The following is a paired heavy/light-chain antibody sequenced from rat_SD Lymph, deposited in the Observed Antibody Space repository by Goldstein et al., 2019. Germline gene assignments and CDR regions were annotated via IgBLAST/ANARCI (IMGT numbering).Light chain of an antibody. J-gene: IGKJ2-3*01. CDR2: YAS. CDR1: QNVYNN. CDR3: QRIYNSPYT. Sequence: NIVMTQSPKSMSISVGDRVTMNCKASQNVYNNIAWYQQKPGQSPKLLIYYASNRYNGVPDRFTGSGYGTDFTLTINSVQAEDAAFYYCQRIYNSPYTFGAGTKLELK. V-gene: IGKV6S5*01.
Heavy chain of an antibody. CDR1: GFTFSNYG. CDR3: ARHDYGSYFDY. V-gene: IGHV5-34*01. Sequence: EVQLVESGGGLVQPGRSLKLSCVASGFTFSNYGMNWIRQAPGKGLEWVAYISSGSSYIYYAETVKGRFTISRDNAKNTLYLQMTSLRSEDTALYYCARHDYGSYFDYWGQGVMVTVSS. J-gene: IGHJ2*01. CDR2: ISSGSSYI. D-gene: IGHD1-7*01.